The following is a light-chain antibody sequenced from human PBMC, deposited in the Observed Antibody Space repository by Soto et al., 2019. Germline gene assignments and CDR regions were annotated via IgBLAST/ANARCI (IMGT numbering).Light chain of an antibody. CDR1: RRDVGGYNY. V-gene: IGLV2-14*01. CDR2: DVS. CDR3: SSYTSIFYV. J-gene: IGLJ1*01. Sequence: QSALTPPASLFGSPGKAVILSSPGNRRDVGGYNYVSWYQQHPGKAPKLMIYDVSNRPSGVSNRVSGSKSGNTASLTISGLQAEDEADYYCSSYTSIFYVFGTGTKVTVL.